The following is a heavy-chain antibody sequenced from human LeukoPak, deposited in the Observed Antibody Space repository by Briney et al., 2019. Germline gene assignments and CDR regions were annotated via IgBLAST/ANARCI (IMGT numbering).Heavy chain of an antibody. CDR2: ISSSSSYI. CDR3: ARAPTGGKLDY. Sequence: GGSLRLSCAASGVTFSGYSMNWVREAPGKGLEWGSSISSSSSYIYYADSVKGRFTISRDNAKNSLYLQMNSLRAEDTAVHYCARAPTGGKLDYWGQGTLVTVSS. V-gene: IGHV3-21*01. CDR1: GVTFSGYS. D-gene: IGHD1-26*01. J-gene: IGHJ4*02.